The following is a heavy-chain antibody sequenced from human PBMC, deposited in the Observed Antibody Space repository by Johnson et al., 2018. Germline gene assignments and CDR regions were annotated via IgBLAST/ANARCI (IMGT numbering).Heavy chain of an antibody. J-gene: IGHJ6*03. V-gene: IGHV3-30-3*01. CDR1: GFTLSSYA. CDR3: GKENEAKYYHYYMDV. Sequence: QVQLVQSGGGVVQPGRSLRLSCAASGFTLSSYAMHWVRQAPGKGLEWVAIISYDGAKKYDAESVKGRFTISRDNSKNTLYMKMNSLRAEDTAVYHCGKENEAKYYHYYMDVWGKGTTVTVSS. CDR2: ISYDGAKK.